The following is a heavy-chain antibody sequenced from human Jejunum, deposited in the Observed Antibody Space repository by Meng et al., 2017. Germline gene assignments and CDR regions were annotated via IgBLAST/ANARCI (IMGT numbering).Heavy chain of an antibody. D-gene: IGHD1-26*01. V-gene: IGHV4-34*02. J-gene: IGHJ4*02. CDR2: FTRGGTT. Sequence: QLHVQQWGAGLLKPSETLSLNCAVYGGSISGYFWSWIRQAPGEGLEWVGEFTRGGTTNYNPSLKSRVTISADTSKNQFSLTLSSVSAADTAVYYCARHEVDFDNWGQGTLVTVSS. CDR3: ARHEVDFDN. CDR1: GGSISGYF.